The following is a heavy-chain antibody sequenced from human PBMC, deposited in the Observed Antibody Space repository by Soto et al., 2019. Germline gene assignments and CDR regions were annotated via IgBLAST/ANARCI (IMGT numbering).Heavy chain of an antibody. D-gene: IGHD5-18*01. J-gene: IGHJ6*02. CDR2: INPNSGGT. V-gene: IGHV1-2*04. Sequence: ASVKVSCKAIGYSFTSHYMHWVRQAPGQGLEWMGWINPNSGGTNYAQKFQGWVTMTRDTSISTAYMELSRLRSDDTAVYYCARGSPIGYSCGQYYYYYGMDVWGQGTTVTVSS. CDR1: GYSFTSHY. CDR3: ARGSPIGYSCGQYYYYYGMDV.